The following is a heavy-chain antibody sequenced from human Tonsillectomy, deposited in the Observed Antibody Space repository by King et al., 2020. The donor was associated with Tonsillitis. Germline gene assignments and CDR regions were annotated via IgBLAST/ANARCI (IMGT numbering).Heavy chain of an antibody. CDR1: GFTFSSYW. CDR2: INSDGSST. J-gene: IGHJ2*01. CDR3: ARATYYDFLTGYEHYWYFDL. V-gene: IGHV3-74*01. Sequence: VQLVESGGGLVQPGGSLRLSCAASGFTFSSYWMHWVRQAPGKGLVWVSRINSDGSSTSYADSVKGRFTISRENAKNTLYLQMNSRRAEDTAVYFCARATYYDFLTGYEHYWYFDLWGRGTLVTVSS. D-gene: IGHD3-9*01.